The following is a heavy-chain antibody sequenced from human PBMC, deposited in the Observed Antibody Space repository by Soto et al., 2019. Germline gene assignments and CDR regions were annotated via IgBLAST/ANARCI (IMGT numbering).Heavy chain of an antibody. CDR2: IFFSGNT. J-gene: IGHJ4*02. CDR3: ARDNYGGMLDL. D-gene: IGHD4-17*01. CDR1: GGSILNGGHY. V-gene: IGHV4-31*03. Sequence: SETLSLTCTVSGGSILNGGHYWTWIRQHPGKGLEWIGRIFFSGNTHYNPALKSRLTFSLDTAKNQFSLKLTSVTAVDTAIYYCARDNYGGMLDLWGPGTLVTVSS.